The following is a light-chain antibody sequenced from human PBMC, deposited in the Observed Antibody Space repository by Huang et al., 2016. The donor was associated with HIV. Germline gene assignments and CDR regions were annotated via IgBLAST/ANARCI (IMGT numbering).Light chain of an antibody. CDR1: QSVGTY. Sequence: IVLTQSPATLSWYPGERVTLSCRASQSVGTYIAWYQQHPGQSPKRLIYDTSTRATGTPVRFSGSGSGTDFTLTISSLESEDFAVYYCQQRSSGVTFGGGTKV. J-gene: IGKJ4*01. V-gene: IGKV3-11*01. CDR3: QQRSSGVT. CDR2: DTS.